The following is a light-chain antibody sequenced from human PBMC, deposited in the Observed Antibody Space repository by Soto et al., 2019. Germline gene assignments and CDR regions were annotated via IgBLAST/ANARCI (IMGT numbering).Light chain of an antibody. J-gene: IGLJ2*01. V-gene: IGLV2-14*01. CDR2: EVS. Sequence: QSALTQPASVSGSPGQSITISCTGTSNNVGGYKYVSWYQQHPGKAPKLMIYEVSNRPSGVSHRFSGSKSGNTASLTISGLQAEDEADYYCSSYTSSTSAVFGGGTKLTVL. CDR1: SNNVGGYKY. CDR3: SSYTSSTSAV.